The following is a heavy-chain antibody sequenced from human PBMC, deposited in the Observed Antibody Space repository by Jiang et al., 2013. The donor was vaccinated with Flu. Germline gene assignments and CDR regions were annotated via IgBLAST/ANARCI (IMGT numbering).Heavy chain of an antibody. CDR2: ISYDGSNK. D-gene: IGHD3-10*01. CDR3: AKDVVRGVITVDYYYYMDV. Sequence: VQLLESGGGVVQPGRSLRLSCAASGFTFSSYGMHWVRQAPGKGLEWVAVISYDGSNKYYADSVKGRFTISRDNSKNTLYLQMNSLRAEDTAVYYCAKDVVRGVITVDYYYYMDVWGKGTTVTVSS. CDR1: GFTFSSYG. J-gene: IGHJ6*03. V-gene: IGHV3-30*18.